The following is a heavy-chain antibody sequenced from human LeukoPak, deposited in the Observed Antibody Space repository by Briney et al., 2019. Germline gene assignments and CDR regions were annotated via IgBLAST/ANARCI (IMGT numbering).Heavy chain of an antibody. CDR1: GGSISTYY. CDR2: IYYSGNN. Sequence: SETLSLTCTVSGGSISTYYWSWIRQPPGKGLEWIGYIYYSGNNNYNPSLKSRVTISVDTSKNQFSLKLTSVTAADTALYYCARLGRPAAFDIWGQGTMVTVS. CDR3: ARLGRPAAFDI. V-gene: IGHV4-59*08. D-gene: IGHD2-15*01. J-gene: IGHJ3*02.